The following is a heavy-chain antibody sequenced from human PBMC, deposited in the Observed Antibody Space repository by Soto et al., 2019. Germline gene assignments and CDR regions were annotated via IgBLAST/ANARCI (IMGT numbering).Heavy chain of an antibody. CDR1: GYSFTDYK. D-gene: IGHD4-17*01. J-gene: IGHJ4*01. CDR2: VDPNGGGS. V-gene: IGHV1-2*04. Sequence: ASVKVSCKTSGYSFTDYKLRWVRQAPGQGLEWMGWVDPNGGGSNSAQKFQGSVTMTWDTSITTAYLDLTRLTTNDPATYFCATLVDYGDFEGFDFWG. CDR3: ATLVDYGDFEGFDF.